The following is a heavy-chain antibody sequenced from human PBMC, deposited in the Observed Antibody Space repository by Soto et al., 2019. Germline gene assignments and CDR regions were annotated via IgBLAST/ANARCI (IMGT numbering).Heavy chain of an antibody. CDR3: AKASGDYFDY. D-gene: IGHD2-15*01. CDR2: ILYDGSNK. J-gene: IGHJ4*02. Sequence: QVQLVESGGGVVQPGRSLRLSCAASGFMFSTYGMHWVRQAPGKGLEWVAVILYDGSNKLYADSVKGRFTISRDNSNNTLYLKMDSLRAEDTAVYFCAKASGDYFDYWGQGTLVTVSS. V-gene: IGHV3-30*18. CDR1: GFMFSTYG.